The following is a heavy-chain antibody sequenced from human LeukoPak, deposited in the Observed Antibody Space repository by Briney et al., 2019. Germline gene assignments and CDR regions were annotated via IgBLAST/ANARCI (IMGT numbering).Heavy chain of an antibody. Sequence: SETLSLTCVVSGDSISSGAYSWSWIRQPPGKGLEWIGYIFHTGSTFYNPSLKSRLTISVDNSKNQFSLRLSSVTAADTAVYYCARELWFVNAPGSWLDPWGQGTLVTVSS. D-gene: IGHD3-10*01. CDR1: GDSISSGAYS. J-gene: IGHJ5*02. CDR3: ARELWFVNAPGSWLDP. V-gene: IGHV4-30-2*01. CDR2: IFHTGST.